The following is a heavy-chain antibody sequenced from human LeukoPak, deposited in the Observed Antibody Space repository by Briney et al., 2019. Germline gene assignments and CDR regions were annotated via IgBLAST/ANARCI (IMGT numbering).Heavy chain of an antibody. CDR3: ARGEFSSNLGWFDP. CDR1: GGSISSYY. D-gene: IGHD6-6*01. V-gene: IGHV4-59*01. CDR2: IYYKGST. Sequence: SEPLSLPCTVSGGSISSYYWSWIRQPPGKGLEWVGYIYYKGSTNYNPSLKSRVSISVDTSKNQCSLKLSSVTAADTAVYYCARGEFSSNLGWFDPWGQGTLVTVSS. J-gene: IGHJ5*02.